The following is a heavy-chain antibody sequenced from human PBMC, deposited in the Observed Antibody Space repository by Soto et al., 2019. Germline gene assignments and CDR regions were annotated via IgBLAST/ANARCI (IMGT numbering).Heavy chain of an antibody. D-gene: IGHD3-10*01. CDR3: ARGLVRGYYYYYYGMDV. CDR2: INHSGST. J-gene: IGHJ6*02. CDR1: GGSFSGYY. V-gene: IGHV4-34*01. Sequence: PSETLSLTCAVYGGSFSGYYWSWIRQPPGKGLEWIGEINHSGSTNYNPSLKSRVTISVDTSKNQFSLKLSSVTAADTAVYYCARGLVRGYYYYYYGMDVCGQGTTVTVSS.